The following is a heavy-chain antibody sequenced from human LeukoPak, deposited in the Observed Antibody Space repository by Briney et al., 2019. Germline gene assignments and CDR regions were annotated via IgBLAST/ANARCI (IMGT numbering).Heavy chain of an antibody. CDR1: GFTFSSYA. V-gene: IGHV3-23*01. J-gene: IGHJ5*02. D-gene: IGHD2-15*01. Sequence: GGSLRLSCAASGFTFSSYAMSWVRQAPGKGLEWVSAISGSGGSTYYADSVKGRFTISRDNSKNTLYLQMNSLRAEDTAVYYCAKDPSPLHRYCSGGSCTNWFDPWGQGTLVTVSS. CDR3: AKDPSPLHRYCSGGSCTNWFDP. CDR2: ISGSGGST.